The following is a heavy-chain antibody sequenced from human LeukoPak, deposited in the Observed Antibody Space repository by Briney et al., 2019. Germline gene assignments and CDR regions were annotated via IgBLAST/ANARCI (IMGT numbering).Heavy chain of an antibody. Sequence: LGESLKISCKGSGYSFTSYWIGWVRQMPGKGLEWMGVIYPGDSDTRYSPSFQGQVTISADKSISTAYLQWSSLKASDTAMYYCARPLYYYGSGSYYYFDYWGQGTLVTVSS. J-gene: IGHJ4*02. CDR3: ARPLYYYGSGSYYYFDY. CDR1: GYSFTSYW. CDR2: IYPGDSDT. V-gene: IGHV5-51*01. D-gene: IGHD3-10*01.